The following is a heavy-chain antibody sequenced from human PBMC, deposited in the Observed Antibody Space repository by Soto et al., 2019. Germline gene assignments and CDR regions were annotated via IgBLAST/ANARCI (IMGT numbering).Heavy chain of an antibody. CDR3: ARAVAGTPGSFDI. CDR2: IYSGGST. Sequence: GGSLRLSCAASGFTVSSNYMSWVRQAPGKGLEWVSVIYSGGSTYYADSVKGRFTISRDNSKNTLYLQMNSLRAEDTAVYYCARAVAGTPGSFDIWGQGTMVTVSS. V-gene: IGHV3-66*01. CDR1: GFTVSSNY. D-gene: IGHD6-19*01. J-gene: IGHJ3*02.